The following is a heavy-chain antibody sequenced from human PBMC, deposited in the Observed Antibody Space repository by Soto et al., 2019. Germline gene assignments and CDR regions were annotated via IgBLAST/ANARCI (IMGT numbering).Heavy chain of an antibody. CDR3: ARDGPGGWFDP. Sequence: ASVKVSCKASGYTFTSYAMHWVRQAPGQRLEWIGWIVVGSGNTNYAQKFQERVTITRDMSTSTAYMELSSLRSEDTAVYYCARDGPGGWFDPWGQGTLVTVSS. D-gene: IGHD3-10*01. J-gene: IGHJ5*02. CDR1: GYTFTSYA. CDR2: IVVGSGNT. V-gene: IGHV1-58*02.